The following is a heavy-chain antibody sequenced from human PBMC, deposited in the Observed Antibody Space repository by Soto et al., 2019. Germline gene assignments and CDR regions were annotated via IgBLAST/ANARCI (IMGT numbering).Heavy chain of an antibody. CDR2: IYPGDSDT. CDR3: ARHLYYYASGSYNNWSDP. Sequence: RGESLKISCKGSGYSFTSYWIGWVRQMPGKGLEWMGIIYPGDSDTRYSPSFQGQVTISADKSISTAYLQWSSLKASDTAMYYCARHLYYYASGSYNNWSDPWGQAALVPVSS. V-gene: IGHV5-51*01. CDR1: GYSFTSYW. D-gene: IGHD3-10*01. J-gene: IGHJ5*02.